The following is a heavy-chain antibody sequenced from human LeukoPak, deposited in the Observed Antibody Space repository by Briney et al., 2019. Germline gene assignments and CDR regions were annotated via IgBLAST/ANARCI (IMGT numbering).Heavy chain of an antibody. D-gene: IGHD3-22*01. J-gene: IGHJ3*02. CDR2: IYPGDSDT. CDR3: ARAGLWDYSDSSGYHNGAFDI. Sequence: GESLKISCKGSGYSFTSYWIGWVRQMPGKGLEWMGIIYPGDSDTRYSPSFQGQVTISADKSISTAYLQWSSLKASDTAMYYCARAGLWDYSDSSGYHNGAFDIWGQGTMVTVSS. CDR1: GYSFTSYW. V-gene: IGHV5-51*01.